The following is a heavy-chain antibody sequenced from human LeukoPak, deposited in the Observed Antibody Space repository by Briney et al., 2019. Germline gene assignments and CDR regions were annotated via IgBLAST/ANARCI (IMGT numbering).Heavy chain of an antibody. CDR3: ARVGVVPAALYYFDY. CDR1: GFTFSSNY. J-gene: IGHJ4*02. D-gene: IGHD2-2*01. Sequence: GGSLRLSCAASGFTFSSNYMSWVRQAPGKGLEGVSVIYSGGSTYYADSVKGRFTISRDNSKNTLYLQMNSLRAEDTAVYYCARVGVVPAALYYFDYWGQGTLVTVSS. V-gene: IGHV3-53*01. CDR2: IYSGGST.